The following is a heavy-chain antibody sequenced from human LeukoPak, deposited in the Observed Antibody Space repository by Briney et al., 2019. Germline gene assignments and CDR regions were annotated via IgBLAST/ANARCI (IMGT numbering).Heavy chain of an antibody. J-gene: IGHJ3*02. V-gene: IGHV3-74*01. CDR1: GLPFSSYW. CDR3: TGGDAFDI. CDR2: INPDGRST. D-gene: IGHD3-16*01. Sequence: GGSLRLSCEASGLPFSSYWMHWVRQVPGKSLVWVSRINPDGRSTHYADSVKGRFTISRDNTKKTLHLQMTSLRDEDTARWFGTGGDAFDIWSQGRMVTVSS.